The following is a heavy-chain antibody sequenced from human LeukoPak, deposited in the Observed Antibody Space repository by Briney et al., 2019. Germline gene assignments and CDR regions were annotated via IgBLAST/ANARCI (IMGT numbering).Heavy chain of an antibody. V-gene: IGHV4-39*01. CDR3: ARTPQQPTENAFDI. CDR1: GGSISSSSYY. CDR2: IYYSGST. Sequence: PSETLSLTCTVSGGSISSSSYYWGWIRQPPGKGLEWIGSIYYSGSTYYNPSLKSRVTISVDTSKNQFSLKLSSVTAADTAVYYCARTPQQPTENAFDIWGQGTMVTVSS. D-gene: IGHD6-13*01. J-gene: IGHJ3*02.